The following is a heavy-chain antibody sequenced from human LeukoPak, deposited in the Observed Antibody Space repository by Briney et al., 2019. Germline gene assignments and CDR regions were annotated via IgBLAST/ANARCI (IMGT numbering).Heavy chain of an antibody. D-gene: IGHD4-17*01. CDR2: TYYSGNT. J-gene: IGHJ3*02. CDR1: GGSISSTGYY. Sequence: SETLSLTCTVSGGSISSTGYYWGWIRQPPGKGLEWIGSTYYSGNTYYNPSLKSRVTISVDTFKNQFSLKLSSVTAADTAVYYCASDYGDRDAFDIWGQGTMVTVSS. CDR3: ASDYGDRDAFDI. V-gene: IGHV4-39*01.